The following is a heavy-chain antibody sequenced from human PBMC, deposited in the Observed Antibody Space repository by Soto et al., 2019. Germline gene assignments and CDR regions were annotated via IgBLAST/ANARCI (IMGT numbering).Heavy chain of an antibody. CDR2: IIPILGIA. J-gene: IGHJ4*02. D-gene: IGHD4-17*01. CDR3: ARDRGDYGVFN. Sequence: QVQLVQSGAEVKKPGSSVKVSCKASGGTFSSYTIYWVRQAPGQGLEWMGRIIPILGIANYAQKFQGRVTISADKSTSKAYMELSSLRSEDTAVYYCARDRGDYGVFNWGQGTLVTVSS. V-gene: IGHV1-69*08. CDR1: GGTFSSYT.